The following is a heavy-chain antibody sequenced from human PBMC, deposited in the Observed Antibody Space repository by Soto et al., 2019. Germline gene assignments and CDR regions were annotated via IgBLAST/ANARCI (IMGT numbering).Heavy chain of an antibody. CDR1: GDSISTGVYY. CDR2: IYYTGIT. CDR3: ARDGPGQLQFDY. V-gene: IGHV4-30-4*01. D-gene: IGHD2-2*01. Sequence: SETRSLTCTVSGDSISTGVYYWNWIRQSPGTGLEWIGYIYYTGITNYNPSLRSRVTITVDTSKNQFSLKLTSVTAADTAVYYCARDGPGQLQFDYWGQGALVAVSS. J-gene: IGHJ4*02.